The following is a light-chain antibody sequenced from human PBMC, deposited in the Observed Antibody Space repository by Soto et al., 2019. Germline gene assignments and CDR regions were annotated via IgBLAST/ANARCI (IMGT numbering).Light chain of an antibody. CDR2: GAS. CDR3: QQYDGSTT. J-gene: IGKJ4*01. CDR1: QSVRSSF. V-gene: IGKV3-20*01. Sequence: EIVLTQSPGTLSLSPGERATLSCRARQSVRSSFLAWYQQKPGQPPRLLIYGASSRATGIPDRFSGSGSGTDFTLTVSRLEPEDFAVYYCQQYDGSTTFGGGTKVDIK.